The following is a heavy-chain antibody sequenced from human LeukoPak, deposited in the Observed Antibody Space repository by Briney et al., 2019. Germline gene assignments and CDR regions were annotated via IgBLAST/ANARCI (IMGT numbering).Heavy chain of an antibody. J-gene: IGHJ2*01. CDR3: ARDNGFDL. CDR1: GFTFSSYS. V-gene: IGHV3-33*08. Sequence: TGGSLRLSCAASGFTFSSYSMNWVRQAPGKGLEWVAVVGYHGINKDYADSVKGRFTVSRDNSKNTLSLQMNSLRVEDTALYYCARDNGFDLWGRGTLVTVSS. CDR2: VGYHGINK.